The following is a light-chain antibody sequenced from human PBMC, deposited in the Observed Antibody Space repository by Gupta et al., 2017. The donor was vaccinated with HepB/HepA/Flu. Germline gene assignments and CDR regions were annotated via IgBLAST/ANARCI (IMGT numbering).Light chain of an antibody. CDR3: LLYMDNGIWL. CDR1: SGSVASSHF. CDR2: DTN. Sequence: QTVVTQEPSLSVSPGGPVTLTCGLTSGSVASSHFPRLFPKTPGKPQRTLICDTNKRSLGVTARFSGSILGNKAAPTITGALADDASDYYFLLYMDNGIWLFGGGTKLTVL. J-gene: IGLJ3*02. V-gene: IGLV8-61*01.